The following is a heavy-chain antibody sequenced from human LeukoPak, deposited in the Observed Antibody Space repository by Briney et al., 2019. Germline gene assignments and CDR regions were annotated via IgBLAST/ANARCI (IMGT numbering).Heavy chain of an antibody. CDR3: ARGGSRYCSSTSCYLSWFDP. V-gene: IGHV1-18*01. CDR2: ISAYNGNT. Sequence: ASVKVSCKASGYTFTSYGISWVRQAPGQGLEWMGWISAYNGNTNYAQKLQGRVTMTTDTSTSTAYMELRSLRSDDTAVYYCARGGSRYCSSTSCYLSWFDPWGQGTLVTVSS. J-gene: IGHJ5*02. CDR1: GYTFTSYG. D-gene: IGHD2-2*01.